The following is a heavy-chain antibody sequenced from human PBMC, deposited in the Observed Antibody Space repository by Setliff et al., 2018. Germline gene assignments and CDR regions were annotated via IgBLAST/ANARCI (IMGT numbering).Heavy chain of an antibody. CDR2: IYYTGSP. D-gene: IGHD5-12*01. CDR3: ARGGYNGYAVFDD. V-gene: IGHV4-59*01. Sequence: PSETLSLTCTVYGASFSDYYWGWIRQPPGKGLEWIGNIYYTGSPSYSPSLRSRGTISVDTSKNKFSLSLSSVTAADTAVYYCARGGYNGYAVFDDWGQGALVTVSS. CDR1: GASFSDYY. J-gene: IGHJ4*02.